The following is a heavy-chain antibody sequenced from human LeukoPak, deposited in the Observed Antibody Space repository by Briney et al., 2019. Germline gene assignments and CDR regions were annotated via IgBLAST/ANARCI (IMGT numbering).Heavy chain of an antibody. V-gene: IGHV3-7*05. J-gene: IGHJ3*02. CDR2: IKHDGSEN. D-gene: IGHD3-9*01. Sequence: GGSLRLSCAASGFTFSDYWMTWVRQAPGKGLECMANIKHDGSENNYVDSVKGRFAISRDNAKNSLYLQMNSLGAEDTAVYYCATYWRYFDWLLSDIWGQGTMVTVSS. CDR1: GFTFSDYW. CDR3: ATYWRYFDWLLSDI.